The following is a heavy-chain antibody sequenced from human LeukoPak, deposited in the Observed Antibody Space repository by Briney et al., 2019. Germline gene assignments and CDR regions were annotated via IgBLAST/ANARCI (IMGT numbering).Heavy chain of an antibody. Sequence: PSETLSLTCTVSGGSISSHYWSWIRQPPGKGLEWIGYIYYSGSTNYNPSLKSRVTISVDTSKNQFSLKLSSVTAADTAVYYCARGGYLNYFDYWGRGTLVTVSS. D-gene: IGHD1-1*01. CDR3: ARGGYLNYFDY. CDR2: IYYSGST. V-gene: IGHV4-59*11. CDR1: GGSISSHY. J-gene: IGHJ4*02.